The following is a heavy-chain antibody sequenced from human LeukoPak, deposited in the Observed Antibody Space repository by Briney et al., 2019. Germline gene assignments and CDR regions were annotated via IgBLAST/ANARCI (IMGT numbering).Heavy chain of an antibody. V-gene: IGHV2-5*02. J-gene: IGHJ4*02. CDR3: AHTRLDGDYAY. CDR1: GFSLSTSGVG. D-gene: IGHD4-17*01. Sequence: SGPTLVKPTQTLTLTCTFSGFSLSTSGVGVGWLRQPPGKALEWLALIYWDDDKRYSPSLKSRLTITKDTSKNQVVLTMTNMDPVDTPTYYCAHTRLDGDYAYWGQGTLVTVSS. CDR2: IYWDDDK.